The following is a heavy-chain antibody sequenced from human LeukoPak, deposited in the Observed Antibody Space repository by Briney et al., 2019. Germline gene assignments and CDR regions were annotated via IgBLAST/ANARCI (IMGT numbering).Heavy chain of an antibody. CDR1: GGSFSGYY. CDR3: ARQPSQYDYVWGSYRSYVWFDP. D-gene: IGHD3-16*02. CDR2: INHSGST. Sequence: ASETLSLTCAVYGGSFSGYYWSWIRQPPGKGLEWIGEINHSGSTNYNPSLKSRVTISVDTSKNQFSLKLSSVTAADTAVYYCARQPSQYDYVWGSYRSYVWFDPWGQGTLVTVSS. V-gene: IGHV4-34*01. J-gene: IGHJ5*02.